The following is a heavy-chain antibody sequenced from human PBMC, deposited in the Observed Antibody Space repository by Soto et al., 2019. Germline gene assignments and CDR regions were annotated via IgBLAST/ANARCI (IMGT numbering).Heavy chain of an antibody. V-gene: IGHV3-11*01. CDR1: GFTFSDSY. CDR3: TKLAGMDV. J-gene: IGHJ6*02. CDR2: ISGSGTTI. Sequence: QVQLVGSGGGLVKPGGSLRLSCVASGFTFSDSYMTWFRQAPGQGPEWVSYISGSGTTIYYAESVKGRFTISRDNAKNSLYLQMNSLRAEDTAVYYCTKLAGMDVWGQGTTVTVSS.